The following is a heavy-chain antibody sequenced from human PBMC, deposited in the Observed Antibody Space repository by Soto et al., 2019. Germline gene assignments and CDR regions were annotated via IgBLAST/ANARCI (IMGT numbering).Heavy chain of an antibody. D-gene: IGHD2-21*02. J-gene: IGHJ5*02. Sequence: QITLKESGPTLVKPTQTLTLTCTFSGFSLSTSGVGVGWIRQPPGKALEWLALIYWDDDKRYSPSLKSRLTSTKDTSKNQVVLTMTNMDPVDTATYYCAHSPVPATASRWFDPWGQGTLVTVSS. V-gene: IGHV2-5*02. CDR2: IYWDDDK. CDR1: GFSLSTSGVG. CDR3: AHSPVPATASRWFDP.